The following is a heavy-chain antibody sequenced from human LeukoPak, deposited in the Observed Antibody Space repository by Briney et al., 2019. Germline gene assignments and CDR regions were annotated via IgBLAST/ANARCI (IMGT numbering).Heavy chain of an antibody. Sequence: ASVKVSCKASGYTFTGHYIHWVRQAPGQGLEWMGGIIPIFGTANYAQKFQGRVTITTDESTSTAYMELSSLRSEDTAVYYCARGANIITIFGGGTNWFDPWGQGTLVTVSS. V-gene: IGHV1-69*05. CDR3: ARGANIITIFGGGTNWFDP. D-gene: IGHD3-3*01. J-gene: IGHJ5*02. CDR1: GYTFTGHY. CDR2: IIPIFGTA.